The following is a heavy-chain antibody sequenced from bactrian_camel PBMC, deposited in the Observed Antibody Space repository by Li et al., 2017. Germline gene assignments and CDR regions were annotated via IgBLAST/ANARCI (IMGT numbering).Heavy chain of an antibody. D-gene: IGHD4*01. V-gene: IGHV3S55*01. CDR2: IHDDGQT. J-gene: IGHJ4*01. CDR1: KPTYANNF. Sequence: HVQLVESGGGSVQAGGSLRLSCMSAKPTYANNFCMGWFRQAPGKEHEGIASIHDDGQTMYADSVKGRFTISKDNAENILYLQMNNLKPEDTAMYYCAVDILICDLIASMSVGGQGTQVTVS.